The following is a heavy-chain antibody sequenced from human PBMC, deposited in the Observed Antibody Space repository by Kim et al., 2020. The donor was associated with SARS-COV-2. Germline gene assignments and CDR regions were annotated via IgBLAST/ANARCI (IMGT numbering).Heavy chain of an antibody. CDR1: GGTFSSYA. Sequence: SVKVSCKASGGTFSSYAISWVRQAPGQGLEWMGGIIPIFGTANYAQKFQGRVTITADESTSTAYMELSSLRSEDTAVYYCARDLPDGNQYNWFDPWGQGTLVTVSS. D-gene: IGHD2-2*01. CDR2: IIPIFGTA. CDR3: ARDLPDGNQYNWFDP. J-gene: IGHJ5*02. V-gene: IGHV1-69*13.